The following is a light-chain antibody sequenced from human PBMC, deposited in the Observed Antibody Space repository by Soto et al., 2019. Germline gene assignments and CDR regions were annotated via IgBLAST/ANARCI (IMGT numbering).Light chain of an antibody. CDR1: QSLLHSNGYNY. V-gene: IGKV2-28*01. J-gene: IGKJ2*01. CDR2: LGS. Sequence: DIVMTQSPLSLPVTPGEPASISCRSSQSLLHSNGYNYLDWYLQKPGQSPQLLIYLGSNRSSGVPDRFSGSGSGTDFTLKISRVEAEDFATYYCQQSYTIPHTFGQGTKVDIK. CDR3: QQSYTIPHT.